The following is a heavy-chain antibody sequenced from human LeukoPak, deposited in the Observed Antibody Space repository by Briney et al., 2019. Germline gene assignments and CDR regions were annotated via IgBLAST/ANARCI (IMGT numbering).Heavy chain of an antibody. CDR2: MNPNNGNT. V-gene: IGHV1-8*03. CDR3: ARGRITGSHDWFDP. CDR1: GYTFTRYD. Sequence: ASVKVSCKASGYTFTRYDMNWVRQATGQGLEWMGWMNPNNGNTGYTQEFQGRVTITRNTSISTAYMELSSLRSEDTAVYYCARGRITGSHDWFDPWGQGTLVTVSS. J-gene: IGHJ5*02. D-gene: IGHD1-20*01.